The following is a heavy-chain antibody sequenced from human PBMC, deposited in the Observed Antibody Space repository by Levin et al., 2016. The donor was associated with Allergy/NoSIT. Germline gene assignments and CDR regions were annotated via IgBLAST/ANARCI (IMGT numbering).Heavy chain of an antibody. V-gene: IGHV3-21*01. D-gene: IGHD3-3*01. Sequence: WIRQPPGKGLEWVSSISSSSSYIYYADSVKGRFTISRDNAKNSLYLQMNSLRAEDTAVYYCARDLYDFFDGGFDRPPDYWGQGTLVTVSS. CDR3: ARDLYDFFDGGFDRPPDY. J-gene: IGHJ4*02. CDR2: ISSSSSYI.